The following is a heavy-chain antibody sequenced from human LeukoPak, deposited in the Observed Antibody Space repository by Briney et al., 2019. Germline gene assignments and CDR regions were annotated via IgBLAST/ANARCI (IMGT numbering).Heavy chain of an antibody. J-gene: IGHJ6*04. D-gene: IGHD2-2*01. Sequence: GSSVTVSCKASGGTFSSYAISWVRQAPGQGLEWMGGIIPIFGTANYAQKSQGRVTITADKSTSTAYMELSSLRSEDTAVYYCASPVVPAAPVYYYYGMDVWGKGTTVTVSS. V-gene: IGHV1-69*06. CDR1: GGTFSSYA. CDR3: ASPVVPAAPVYYYYGMDV. CDR2: IIPIFGTA.